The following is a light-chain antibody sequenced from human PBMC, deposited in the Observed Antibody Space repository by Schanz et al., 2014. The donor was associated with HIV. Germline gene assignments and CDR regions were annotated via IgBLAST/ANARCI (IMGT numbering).Light chain of an antibody. CDR1: QTLSSNY. V-gene: IGKV3-20*01. J-gene: IGKJ2*01. CDR2: GAS. Sequence: EIVLTQSPGTLSLSPGERATLSCRASQTLSSNYLAWYQQTPGQAPRLLIYGASTRAAGIPDRFSGRGSVTDFTLTISRLEPEDFAVYYCQQYGSSPPYTFGQGTKLEIK. CDR3: QQYGSSPPYT.